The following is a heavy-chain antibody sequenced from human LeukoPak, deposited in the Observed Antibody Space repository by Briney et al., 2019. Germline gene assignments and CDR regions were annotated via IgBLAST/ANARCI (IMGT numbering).Heavy chain of an antibody. J-gene: IGHJ3*02. D-gene: IGHD5-12*01. Sequence: GESLKISCKGSGYSFTSYWIGWVRQMPGKGLEWMGIIYPGDSDTRYSPSFQGQVTISADKSISTAHLQWSSLKASDTAMYYCARQEAGYSGYDSGAFDIWGQGTMVTVSS. V-gene: IGHV5-51*01. CDR2: IYPGDSDT. CDR1: GYSFTSYW. CDR3: ARQEAGYSGYDSGAFDI.